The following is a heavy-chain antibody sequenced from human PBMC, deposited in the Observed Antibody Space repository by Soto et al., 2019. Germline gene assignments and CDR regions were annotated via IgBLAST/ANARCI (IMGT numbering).Heavy chain of an antibody. CDR2: IYHSGST. J-gene: IGHJ4*02. CDR1: GGSIRSSNW. V-gene: IGHV4-4*02. Sequence: QVQLQESGPGLVKPSGTLSLTCAVSGGSIRSSNWWSWVRQPAGKGLEWIGEIYHSGSTNYNPSLESRVTISVDKSKNQFSLKLSSMTAADTAVYYCAKDIYYFDYWGQGTLVTVSS. CDR3: AKDIYYFDY. D-gene: IGHD2-21*01.